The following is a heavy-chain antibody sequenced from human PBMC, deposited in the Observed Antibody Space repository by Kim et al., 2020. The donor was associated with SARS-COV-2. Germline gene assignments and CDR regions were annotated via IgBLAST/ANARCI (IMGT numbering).Heavy chain of an antibody. CDR3: TTATTLVRGVVEDH. CDR1: GDTFTKYY. Sequence: ASVKVSCKTSGDTFTKYYMQWVRQAPGQGLEWMGIINSSASSASYAQKFQGRLTMTRDTSTSTVYMELSSLKAEDTAVYYCTTATTLVRGVVEDHWGQGTLVVVSS. D-gene: IGHD3-10*01. J-gene: IGHJ4*02. V-gene: IGHV1-46*03. CDR2: INSSASSA.